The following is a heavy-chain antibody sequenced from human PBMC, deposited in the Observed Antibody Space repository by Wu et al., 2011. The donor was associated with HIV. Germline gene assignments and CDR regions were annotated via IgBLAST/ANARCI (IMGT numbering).Heavy chain of an antibody. CDR2: IIPIFGTA. CDR3: ARVHGYSSSWSIYYYYYMDV. J-gene: IGHJ6*03. D-gene: IGHD6-13*01. Sequence: VKVSCKASGRTFSSYAISWVRQAPGQGLEWMGRIIPIFGTANYAQKFQGRVTITADKSTSTAYMELSSLRSGDTAVYYCARVHGYSSSWSIYYYYYMDVWGEGTTVTVSS. CDR1: GRTFSSYA. V-gene: IGHV1-69*06.